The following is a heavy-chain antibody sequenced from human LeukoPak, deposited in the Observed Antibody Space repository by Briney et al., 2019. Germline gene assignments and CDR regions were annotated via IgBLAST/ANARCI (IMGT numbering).Heavy chain of an antibody. V-gene: IGHV4-34*01. Sequence: SETLSLTCAVYGGSFSGYYWSWIRQPPGKGLEWIGSITYSGSTYYNPSLKRRVTISIDTSKNQFSLKLSSVTAADTAVYYCARERREQLLPPYTRSVTYFDYWGQGTLVTVSS. CDR2: ITYSGST. D-gene: IGHD2-2*01. J-gene: IGHJ4*02. CDR1: GGSFSGYY. CDR3: ARERREQLLPPYTRSVTYFDY.